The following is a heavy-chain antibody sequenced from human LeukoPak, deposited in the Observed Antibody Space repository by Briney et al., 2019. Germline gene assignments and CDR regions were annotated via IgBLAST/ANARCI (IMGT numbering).Heavy chain of an antibody. V-gene: IGHV1-69*13. CDR1: GYTLTELS. CDR3: ARGTYYYDSSGYSPWEY. Sequence: SVKVSCKVSGYTLTELSMHWVRQAPGKGLEWMGGIIPIFGTANYAQKFQGRVTITADESTSTAYMELSSLRSEDTAVYYCARGTYYYDSSGYSPWEYWGQGTLVTVSS. D-gene: IGHD3-22*01. CDR2: IIPIFGTA. J-gene: IGHJ4*02.